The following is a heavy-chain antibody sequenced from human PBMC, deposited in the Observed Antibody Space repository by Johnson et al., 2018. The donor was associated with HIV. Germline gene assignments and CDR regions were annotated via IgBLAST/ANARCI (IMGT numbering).Heavy chain of an antibody. J-gene: IGHJ3*02. Sequence: QVQLVESGGGLVQPGGSLRFSCAAFGFTFSSYAMHWVRQAPGKGLEWVAVISYDGSNKYYADSVKGRFTISRDNSKNTLYLQMNSLRVEDTAVYYWARGPGGGEDALDIWGQGTMVTVSS. CDR1: GFTFSSYA. CDR3: ARGPGGGEDALDI. V-gene: IGHV3-30-3*01. D-gene: IGHD3-16*01. CDR2: ISYDGSNK.